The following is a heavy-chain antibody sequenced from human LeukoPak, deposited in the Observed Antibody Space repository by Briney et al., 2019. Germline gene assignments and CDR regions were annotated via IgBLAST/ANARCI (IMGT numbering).Heavy chain of an antibody. CDR1: GFTFSSYG. CDR2: IRYDGSNK. Sequence: GGSLRLSCAASGFTFSSYGMHWVRQAPGKGLEWVAFIRYDGSNKYYADSVKGRFTISRDNSKNTLYLQMNSLRAEDTAVYYCAKDPGEFAMVRGVIIMNLYYYYMDVWGKGTTVTISS. V-gene: IGHV3-30*02. D-gene: IGHD3-10*01. CDR3: AKDPGEFAMVRGVIIMNLYYYYMDV. J-gene: IGHJ6*03.